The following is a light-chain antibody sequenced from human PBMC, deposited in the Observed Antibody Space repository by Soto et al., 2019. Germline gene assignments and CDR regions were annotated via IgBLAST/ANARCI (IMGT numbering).Light chain of an antibody. V-gene: IGKV3-15*01. J-gene: IGKJ2*01. CDR3: HQYNHWPPLYS. CDR2: SAS. Sequence: EIVMTQSPATLSVSPGERATLSCRASQSVSSNLAWYQQKPGQAPRILIYSASTRATGIPARFSGNGSGTEFTLTIAGLQSEDIAIYYCHQYNHWPPLYSFGQGTRLEIK. CDR1: QSVSSN.